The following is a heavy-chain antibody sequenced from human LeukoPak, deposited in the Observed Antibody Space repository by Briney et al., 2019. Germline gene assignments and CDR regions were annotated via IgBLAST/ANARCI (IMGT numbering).Heavy chain of an antibody. J-gene: IGHJ6*02. Sequence: GGSLRLSCAASGFIVSSTYMNWVRQAPGRGLEWVSVLYDGGYTYYSDSVEGRFVISRDDSKNTLYLQMNNLRLEDTALYYCARTTSYFSYHMDVWGQGTAVTVS. CDR1: GFIVSSTY. V-gene: IGHV3-53*01. D-gene: IGHD2/OR15-2a*01. CDR3: ARTTSYFSYHMDV. CDR2: LYDGGYT.